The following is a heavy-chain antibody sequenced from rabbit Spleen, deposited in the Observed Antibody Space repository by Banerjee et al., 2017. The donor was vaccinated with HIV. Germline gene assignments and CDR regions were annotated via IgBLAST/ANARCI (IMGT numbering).Heavy chain of an antibody. V-gene: IGHV1S47*01. D-gene: IGHD4-1*01. Sequence: QEQLVESGGGLVQPGGSLKLSCQASGFDFSTSGVSWVRQAPGKGLEWIGYIEPIFGNTYYANWVNGRFTISSHNAQNTLYLQVKSLTAADTAAYFCARDGYSRGWGIILYYFNLWGQGTLVTVS. J-gene: IGHJ4*01. CDR3: ARDGYSRGWGIILYYFNL. CDR1: GFDFSTSG. CDR2: IEPIFGNT.